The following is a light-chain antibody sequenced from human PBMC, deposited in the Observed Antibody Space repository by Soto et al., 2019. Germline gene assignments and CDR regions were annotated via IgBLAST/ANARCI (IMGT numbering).Light chain of an antibody. V-gene: IGKV1-5*03. CDR2: KAS. Sequence: DIQMTQSPSTLSASVGDSVSINCRASQSISAWLAWYQQKPGKAPRLLIYKASTLEIGVPSRFSGSGSGTEFTLTISSLQPDDVAIYYCQQYNDYSWRFGQGNKV. CDR3: QQYNDYSWR. CDR1: QSISAW. J-gene: IGKJ1*01.